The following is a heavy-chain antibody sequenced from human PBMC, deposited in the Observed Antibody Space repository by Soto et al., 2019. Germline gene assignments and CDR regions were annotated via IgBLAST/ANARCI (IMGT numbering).Heavy chain of an antibody. CDR2: ISAYNGNT. CDR3: ARNSPSIWCGELSDWFDP. V-gene: IGHV1-18*01. D-gene: IGHD3-10*01. CDR1: GYTFTSYG. J-gene: IGHJ5*02. Sequence: ASVKVSCKASGYTFTSYGISWVRQAPGQGLEWMGWISAYNGNTNYAQKLQGRVTMTTDTSTSTAYMELRSLSSDDTAVYYCARNSPSIWCGELSDWFDPWGQGTPVTVSS.